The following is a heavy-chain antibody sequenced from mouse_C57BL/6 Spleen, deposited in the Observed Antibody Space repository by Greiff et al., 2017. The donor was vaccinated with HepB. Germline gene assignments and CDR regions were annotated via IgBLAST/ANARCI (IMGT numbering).Heavy chain of an antibody. CDR3: ARQYGNYLYYFDY. J-gene: IGHJ2*01. CDR2: ISSGSSTI. CDR1: GFTFSDYG. V-gene: IGHV5-17*01. D-gene: IGHD2-1*01. Sequence: EVQLVESGGGLVKPGGSLKLSCAASGFTFSDYGMHWVRQDPEKGLEWVAYISSGSSTIYYADTVKGRFTISRDNAKNTLFMQMTSLRSEDTAMYYCARQYGNYLYYFDYWGQGTTLTVSS.